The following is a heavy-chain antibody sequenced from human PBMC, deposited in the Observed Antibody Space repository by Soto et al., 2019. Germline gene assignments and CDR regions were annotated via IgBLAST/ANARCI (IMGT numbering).Heavy chain of an antibody. CDR1: GYTFTSYD. CDR2: MNPSTGNT. Sequence: QVQLVQSGAEVKKPGASVKVSCKASGYTFTSYDIIWVRQATGQGLEWMGWMNPSTGNTDSAEKFQGRLTMTRNTSISTVYMKLSSLSFEDTAVYYRARGRIIVAGGFDPWGQGTLVTVSS. D-gene: IGHD6-19*01. J-gene: IGHJ5*02. CDR3: ARGRIIVAGGFDP. V-gene: IGHV1-8*01.